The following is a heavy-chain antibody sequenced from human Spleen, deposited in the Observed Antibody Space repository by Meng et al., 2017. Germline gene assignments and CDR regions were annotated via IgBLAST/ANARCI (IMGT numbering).Heavy chain of an antibody. Sequence: GESLKISCAASGFTSSDYYMRWIRQAPGKGLEWLSYISDSGTNIYYADSVKGRFTISRDNSLSLQMNSLRAEDTAVYYCARVRGSWSLGAFDLWGQGTMVTVSS. CDR3: ARVRGSWSLGAFDL. CDR1: GFTSSDYY. J-gene: IGHJ3*01. CDR2: ISDSGTNI. D-gene: IGHD3-10*01. V-gene: IGHV3-11*04.